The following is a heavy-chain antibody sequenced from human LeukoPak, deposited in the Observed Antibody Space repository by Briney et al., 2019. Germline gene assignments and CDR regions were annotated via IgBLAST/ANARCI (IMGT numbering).Heavy chain of an antibody. J-gene: IGHJ4*02. CDR1: GFTFSSYD. CDR3: ARAQVGATPPYVDY. CDR2: IGTAGDT. D-gene: IGHD1-26*01. V-gene: IGHV3-13*01. Sequence: GGSLRLSCAASGFTFSSYDMHWVRQATGKGLEWVSAIGTAGDTYYPGSVKGRFTISRDNAKNTLYLQMNSLRAEDTAVYYCARAQVGATPPYVDYWGQGTLVTVSS.